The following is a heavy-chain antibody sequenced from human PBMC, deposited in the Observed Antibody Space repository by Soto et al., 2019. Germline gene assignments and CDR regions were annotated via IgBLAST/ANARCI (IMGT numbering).Heavy chain of an antibody. V-gene: IGHV4-31*03. CDR1: GGSISSGGYY. CDR3: ARDLRGTGNFDY. Sequence: QVQLQESGPGLVKPSQTLSLTCTVSGGSISSGGYYWSWIRQHPGKGLEWIGYIYYSGSTYYNPSLKSRXXIXVXXSKHQFSLKLSSVTAADTAVYYCARDLRGTGNFDYWGQGTLVTVSS. CDR2: IYYSGST. D-gene: IGHD3-16*01. J-gene: IGHJ4*02.